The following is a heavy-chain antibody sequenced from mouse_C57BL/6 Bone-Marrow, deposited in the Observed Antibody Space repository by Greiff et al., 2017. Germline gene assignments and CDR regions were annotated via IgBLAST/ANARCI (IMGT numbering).Heavy chain of an antibody. J-gene: IGHJ4*01. Sequence: QVQLKQPGAELVKPGASVKLSCKASGYTFTSYWMQWVKQRPGQGLEWIGEIDPSDSYTNYNQKFKGKATLTVDTSSSTAYMQLSSLTSEDSAVYYCAREVTTDYAMDYWGQEASVTVSS. CDR3: AREVTTDYAMDY. CDR1: GYTFTSYW. D-gene: IGHD2-2*01. CDR2: IDPSDSYT. V-gene: IGHV1-50*01.